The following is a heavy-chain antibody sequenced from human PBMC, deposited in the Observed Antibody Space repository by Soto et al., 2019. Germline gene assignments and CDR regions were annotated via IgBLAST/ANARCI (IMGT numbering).Heavy chain of an antibody. D-gene: IGHD2-15*01. CDR2: IYWDDDK. CDR3: AHRQSSGGSRILNWFDP. J-gene: IGHJ5*02. Sequence: SGPTLVNPTQTLTLTCTFSGFSLSTSGVGVGWIRQPPGKALEWLALIYWDDDKRYSPSLKSRLTITKDTSKNQVVLTMTNMDPVDTATYYCAHRQSSGGSRILNWFDPWGQGTLVTVSS. CDR1: GFSLSTSGVG. V-gene: IGHV2-5*02.